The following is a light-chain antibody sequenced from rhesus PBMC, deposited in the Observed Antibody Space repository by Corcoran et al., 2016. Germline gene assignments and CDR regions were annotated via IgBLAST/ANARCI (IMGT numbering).Light chain of an antibody. CDR2: KTS. Sequence: DIQMTQSPSSLSASVGDRVTITCRTSENVNNYLNWYQQKAGKAPNLLIYKTSTLPSGVPSRFSGSGSGTDYTFTISSLQSEDVATYYCQHNYGAPTYNFGQGTKVEIK. CDR3: QHNYGAPTYN. CDR1: ENVNNY. J-gene: IGKJ2*01. V-gene: IGKV1-74*01.